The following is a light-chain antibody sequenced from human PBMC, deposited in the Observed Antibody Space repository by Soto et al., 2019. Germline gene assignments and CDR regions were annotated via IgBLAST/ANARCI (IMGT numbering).Light chain of an antibody. CDR1: QGIRDD. J-gene: IGKJ3*01. V-gene: IGKV1-6*01. CDR3: LHDSEFPFI. Sequence: AIQMTQSPSSLSASVGDRVSITCLASQGIRDDLAWYQQKPGKAPKLLIYSASSLPSGVPSRFRGSGSGPDFNVTISRLQPEDFATYVCLHDSEFPFIFGLGTKVD. CDR2: SAS.